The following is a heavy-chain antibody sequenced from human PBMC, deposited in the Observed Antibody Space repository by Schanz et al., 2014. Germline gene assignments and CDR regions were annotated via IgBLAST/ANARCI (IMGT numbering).Heavy chain of an antibody. CDR3: ARIGGSVFDY. D-gene: IGHD3-10*01. CDR2: IGNGGVTI. V-gene: IGHV3-11*01. J-gene: IGHJ4*02. CDR1: GFTFTNYA. Sequence: VQLVESGGGLVKPGGSLRLSCAASGFTFTNYAMSWVRQAPGRGLEWVSYIGNGGVTIYYADSVKGRFTISRDNSKNSLYLQMNSLRAEDTAVYYCARIGGSVFDYWAQGTLVTVSA.